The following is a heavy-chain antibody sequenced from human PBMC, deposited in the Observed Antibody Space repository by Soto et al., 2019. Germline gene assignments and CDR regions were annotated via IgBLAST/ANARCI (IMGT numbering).Heavy chain of an antibody. D-gene: IGHD6-13*01. CDR2: IFYSGGA. Sequence: SETLSLTCTVSGGTISGYYWSWIRQPQGKGLEWIGYIFYSGGANYSPSLKSRVTIYIDTSKNEFSLKLSSVTAADTAVYYCARYGVAAAGTWWFDPWGQGTLVTVFS. J-gene: IGHJ5*02. CDR1: GGTISGYY. CDR3: ARYGVAAAGTWWFDP. V-gene: IGHV4-59*01.